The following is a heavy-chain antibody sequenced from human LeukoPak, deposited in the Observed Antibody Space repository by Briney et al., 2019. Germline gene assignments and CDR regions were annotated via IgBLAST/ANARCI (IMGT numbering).Heavy chain of an antibody. J-gene: IGHJ5*02. CDR2: ISYDGSNK. CDR3: ARDRNSGSYSRWFDP. CDR1: GFTFSSYA. D-gene: IGHD1-26*01. Sequence: GRSLRLSCAASGFTFSSYAMHWVRQAPGKGLEWVAVISYDGSNKYYADSVKGRFTISRDSSKNTLYLQMNSLRAEDTAVYYCARDRNSGSYSRWFDPWGQGTLVTVSS. V-gene: IGHV3-30-3*01.